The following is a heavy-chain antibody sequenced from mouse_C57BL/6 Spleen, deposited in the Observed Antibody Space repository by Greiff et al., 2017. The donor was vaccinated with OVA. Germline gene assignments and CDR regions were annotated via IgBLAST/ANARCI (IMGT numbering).Heavy chain of an antibody. D-gene: IGHD2-1*01. J-gene: IGHJ4*01. CDR3: AIYGHFYAMDY. CDR2: IDPSDSYT. CDR1: GYTFTSYW. V-gene: IGHV1-69*01. Sequence: QVQLQQPGAELVMPGASVKLSCKASGYTFTSYWMHWVKQRPGQGLEWIGEIDPSDSYTNYNQKFKGKSTLTVDKSSSTAYMQLSSLTSEDSAVYYCAIYGHFYAMDYWGQGTSVTVSS.